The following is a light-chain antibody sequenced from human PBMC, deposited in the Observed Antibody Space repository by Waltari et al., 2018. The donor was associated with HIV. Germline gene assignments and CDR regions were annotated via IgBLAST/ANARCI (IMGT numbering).Light chain of an antibody. CDR2: DAS. Sequence: QSPATLSLSPGERATLSCRASQSVSRYLAWYQQKPGQAPRLLIYDASNRATGIPARFSGSGSGTDFTLTISSLEPEDFAVYYCQQRSNWPLTFGGGTKMEIK. CDR3: QQRSNWPLT. CDR1: QSVSRY. J-gene: IGKJ4*01. V-gene: IGKV3-11*01.